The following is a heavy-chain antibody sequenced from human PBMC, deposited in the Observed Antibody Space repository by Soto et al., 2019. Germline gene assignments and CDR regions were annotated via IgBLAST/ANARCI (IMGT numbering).Heavy chain of an antibody. V-gene: IGHV1-18*01. J-gene: IGHJ4*02. D-gene: IGHD6-19*01. Sequence: ASVKVSCKASGYTFTSYGISWVRQAPGQGLEWMGWISAYNGNTNYAQKLQGRVTMTTDTSTSTAYMELRSLRSDDTAVNYCARALPAVADPWSDYWGQRTLFTVSS. CDR3: ARALPAVADPWSDY. CDR1: GYTFTSYG. CDR2: ISAYNGNT.